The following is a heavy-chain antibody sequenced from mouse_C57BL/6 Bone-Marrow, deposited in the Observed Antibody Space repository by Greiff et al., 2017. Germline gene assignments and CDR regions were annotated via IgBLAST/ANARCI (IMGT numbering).Heavy chain of an antibody. V-gene: IGHV14-4*01. Sequence: EVQLQQSGAELVRPGASVKLSCTASGFNIKDDYMHWVKQRPEQGLEWIGWIDPDNGDTEYASKFQGKATITADTSSNTAYLQLSSLTSEDTAVYYGTACKGGFAYWGQGTLVTVSA. CDR2: IDPDNGDT. CDR1: GFNIKDDY. CDR3: TACKGGFAY. J-gene: IGHJ3*01.